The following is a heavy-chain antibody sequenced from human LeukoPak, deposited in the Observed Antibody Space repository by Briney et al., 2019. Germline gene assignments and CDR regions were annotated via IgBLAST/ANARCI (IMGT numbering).Heavy chain of an antibody. D-gene: IGHD2-21*01. Sequence: GASVKVSCKASGYTFTSYGISWVRQAPGQGLEWMGGIIPIFGTANYAQKFQGRVTITADESTSTAYMELSSLRSEDTAVYYCGVNYYYYGMDVWGQGTTVTVSS. J-gene: IGHJ6*02. CDR3: GVNYYYYGMDV. CDR2: IIPIFGTA. CDR1: GYTFTSYG. V-gene: IGHV1-69*13.